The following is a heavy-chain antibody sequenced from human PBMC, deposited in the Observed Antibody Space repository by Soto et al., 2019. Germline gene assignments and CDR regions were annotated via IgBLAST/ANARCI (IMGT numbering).Heavy chain of an antibody. Sequence: QVHLVQSGAEVKKPGASVTVSCRASGYTFTGYYIHWVRQVPGQGLEWMGWINPNSGGANIAQKSQGWVIMTMDTATTTTYIELSSLRSNNRAVYYCARDYYDASAFYGLEFWGQGTMVTVAA. V-gene: IGHV1-2*04. CDR2: INPNSGGA. D-gene: IGHD3-22*01. CDR3: ARDYYDASAFYGLEF. CDR1: GYTFTGYY. J-gene: IGHJ3*01.